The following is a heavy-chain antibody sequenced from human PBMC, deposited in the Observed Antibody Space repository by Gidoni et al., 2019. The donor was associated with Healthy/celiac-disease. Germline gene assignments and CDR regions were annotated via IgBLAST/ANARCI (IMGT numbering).Heavy chain of an antibody. J-gene: IGHJ6*03. CDR3: AREDYYYYYMDV. CDR1: GYTFTSYA. V-gene: IGHV1-3*01. Sequence: QVQLVQSGAEVKKPGASVKVSCKASGYTFTSYATHWVRQAPGQRLEWMGWINAGNGNTKYSQKFQGRVTITRDTSASTAYMELSSLRSEDTAVYYCAREDYYYYYMDVWGKGTTVTVSS. CDR2: INAGNGNT.